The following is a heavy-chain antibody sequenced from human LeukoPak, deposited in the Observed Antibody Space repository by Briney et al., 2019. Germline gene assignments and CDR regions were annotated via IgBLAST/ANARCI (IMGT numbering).Heavy chain of an antibody. CDR3: AELVITMIGGV. Sequence: TGGSVRLSCSASGFTFSSHGRHWVGPAPGKGLEGGAFIRYDGSNKYYADSVKGRFTSSRDNSKNTLYLQMNSLRAEDTAVYYCAELVITMIGGVWGKGPTVTISS. D-gene: IGHD3-10*02. CDR2: IRYDGSNK. CDR1: GFTFSSHG. J-gene: IGHJ6*04. V-gene: IGHV3-30*02.